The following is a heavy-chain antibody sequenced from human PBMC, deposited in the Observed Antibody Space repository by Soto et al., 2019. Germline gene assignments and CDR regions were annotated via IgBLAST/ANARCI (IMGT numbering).Heavy chain of an antibody. J-gene: IGHJ6*02. V-gene: IGHV3-21*01. CDR3: ARDPSGNYYYGMDV. CDR1: GFTFSSYS. D-gene: IGHD3-10*01. CDR2: ISSSSSYI. Sequence: GGSLRLSCAASGFTFSSYSMNWVRQAPGKGLEWVSSISSSSSYIYYADSVKGRFTISRDNAKNSLYLQMNSLRAEDTAVYYCARDPSGNYYYGMDVWGQGTTVTVSS.